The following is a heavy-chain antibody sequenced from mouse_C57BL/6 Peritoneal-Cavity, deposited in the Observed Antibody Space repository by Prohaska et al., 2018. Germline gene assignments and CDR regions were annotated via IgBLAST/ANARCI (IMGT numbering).Heavy chain of an antibody. D-gene: IGHD2-4*01. Sequence: QVQLQQPGAELVKPGPSVKLSCKASGYTFTSYWMHWVKQRPGRGLEWIGRIEPNSGGTKYNEKFKSKATLTVDKPSSTAYMQLSSLTSEDSAVYYCARRYDYGYFDYWGQGTTLTVSS. J-gene: IGHJ2*01. CDR1: GYTFTSYW. CDR3: ARRYDYGYFDY. CDR2: IEPNSGGT. V-gene: IGHV1-72*01.